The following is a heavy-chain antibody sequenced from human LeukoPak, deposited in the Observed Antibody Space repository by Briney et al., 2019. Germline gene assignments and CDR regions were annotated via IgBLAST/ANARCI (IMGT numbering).Heavy chain of an antibody. V-gene: IGHV4-31*03. D-gene: IGHD6-13*01. CDR1: GGSISSGGYY. Sequence: SQTLSLTCTVSGGSISSGGYYWSWIRQHPGKGLKWIGYIYYSGSTYYNPSLKSRVTISVDTSKNQFSLKLSSVTAADTAVYYCARRYSSSWDSKYDYWGQGTLVTVSS. CDR3: ARRYSSSWDSKYDY. CDR2: IYYSGST. J-gene: IGHJ4*02.